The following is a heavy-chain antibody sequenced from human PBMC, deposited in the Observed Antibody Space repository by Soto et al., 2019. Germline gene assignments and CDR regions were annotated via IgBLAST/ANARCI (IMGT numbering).Heavy chain of an antibody. V-gene: IGHV3-30*18. CDR1: GFTFSSYG. CDR3: AKEGGLSGSYYISSPYYFDY. CDR2: ISYDGSNT. Sequence: PGGSLRLSCVASGFTFSSYGMHWVRQAPGKGLEWVAIISYDGSNTYYADSVKGRFTISRDNSKNTLYLQMNSLRAEDTSVYYCAKEGGLSGSYYISSPYYFDYWGQGTLVTVSS. D-gene: IGHD1-26*01. J-gene: IGHJ4*02.